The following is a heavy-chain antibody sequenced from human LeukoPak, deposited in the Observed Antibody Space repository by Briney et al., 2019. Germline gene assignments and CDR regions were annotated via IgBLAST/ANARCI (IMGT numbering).Heavy chain of an antibody. J-gene: IGHJ5*02. CDR3: ARDLRASGSYNWFDP. D-gene: IGHD1-26*01. CDR2: ISAYNGNT. Sequence: ASVKVSCKASGYTFTSYGISWVRQAPGQGLEWMGWISAYNGNTNYAQKLQGRVTMTTDTSTSTAYMELRSLRSDDTAVYYCARDLRASGSYNWFDPWGQGTLVTVSS. V-gene: IGHV1-18*01. CDR1: GYTFTSYG.